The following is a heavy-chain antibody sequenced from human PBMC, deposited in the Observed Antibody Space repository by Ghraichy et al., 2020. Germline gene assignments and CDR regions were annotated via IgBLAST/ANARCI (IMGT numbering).Heavy chain of an antibody. D-gene: IGHD3-10*01. CDR3: AKDHLWFGELLVLAREDEYFQH. CDR2: ISGSGGST. V-gene: IGHV3-23*01. CDR1: GFTFSSYA. J-gene: IGHJ1*01. Sequence: GGSLRLSCAASGFTFSSYAMSWVRQAPGKGLEWVSAISGSGGSTYYADSVKGRFTISRDNSKNTLYLQMNSLRAEDTAVYYCAKDHLWFGELLVLAREDEYFQHWGQGTLVTVSS.